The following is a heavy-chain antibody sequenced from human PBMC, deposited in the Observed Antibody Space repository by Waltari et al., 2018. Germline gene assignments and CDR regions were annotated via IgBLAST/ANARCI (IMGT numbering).Heavy chain of an antibody. D-gene: IGHD2-8*02. J-gene: IGHJ4*02. V-gene: IGHV3-23*01. CDR2: ISGTSATT. Sequence: EVQLLESGGGLVQPGGSLRLSCAASGFTFSSYAMTWVRQAPGKGPEWVSVISGTSATTHYADSVKGRFTISRDNAKNTLYLQMNSLRVEDTAVYYCAKDCWWLTNWGQGTLVTVSS. CDR3: AKDCWWLTN. CDR1: GFTFSSYA.